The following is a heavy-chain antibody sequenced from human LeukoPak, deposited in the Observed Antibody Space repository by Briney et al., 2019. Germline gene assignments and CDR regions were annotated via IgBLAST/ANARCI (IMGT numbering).Heavy chain of an antibody. CDR2: IKEDGSET. J-gene: IGHJ4*02. CDR1: GFIFKKYW. CDR3: ARALGDYGDY. V-gene: IGHV3-7*01. D-gene: IGHD4-17*01. Sequence: GGSLRLSCAASGFIFKKYWMNWVRQVPGKGLECLANIKEDGSETYYADSVKGRFTISRDNAKNSLYLQMNSLRAEDTAVYYCARALGDYGDYWGQGTLVTVSS.